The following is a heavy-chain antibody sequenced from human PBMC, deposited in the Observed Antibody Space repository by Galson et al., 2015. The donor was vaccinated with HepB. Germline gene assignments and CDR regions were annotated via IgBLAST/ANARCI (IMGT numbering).Heavy chain of an antibody. CDR3: ATDESGWFDP. V-gene: IGHV1-24*01. CDR1: GYTFTSYG. CDR2: FDPEDGET. Sequence: SVKVSCKASGYTFTSYGISWVRQAPGKGLEWMGGFDPEDGETIYAQKFQGRVTMTEDTSTDTAYMELSSLRSEDTAVYYCATDESGWFDPWGQGTLVTVSS. J-gene: IGHJ5*02.